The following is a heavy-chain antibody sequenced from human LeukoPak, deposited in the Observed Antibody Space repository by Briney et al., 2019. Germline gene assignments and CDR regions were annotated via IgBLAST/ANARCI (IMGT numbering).Heavy chain of an antibody. J-gene: IGHJ4*02. CDR3: ARDTDFSIDY. D-gene: IGHD2/OR15-2a*01. CDR2: INTRSGDA. V-gene: IGHV1-18*01. CDR1: GYTFTNYG. Sequence: ASGKVSCKASGYTFTNYGIAWVRQAPGQGLEWMGWINTRSGDAQLAHSLQARVTMTTDTSTSTASMELGSLGSDDTAVYYCARDTDFSIDYWGQGSLVTVSS.